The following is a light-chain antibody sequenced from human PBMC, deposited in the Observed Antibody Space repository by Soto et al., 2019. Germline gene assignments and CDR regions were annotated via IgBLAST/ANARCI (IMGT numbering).Light chain of an antibody. J-gene: IGKJ1*01. V-gene: IGKV1-39*01. Sequence: DIQMTQSPSSLSASVGDRVTITCRASQSISSYLNWYQQKPGKAPKLLIYAASSLQSGVPSRFSGSVSGTDFTLTISRLQPEDFANYYCHQSYSTPWTFGQVNKVDIK. CDR1: QSISSY. CDR2: AAS. CDR3: HQSYSTPWT.